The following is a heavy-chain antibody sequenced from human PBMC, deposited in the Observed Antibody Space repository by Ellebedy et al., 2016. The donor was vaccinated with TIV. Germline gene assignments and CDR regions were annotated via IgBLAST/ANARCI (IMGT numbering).Heavy chain of an antibody. Sequence: PGGSLRLSCVVSGFTFSSYSMTWVRRAPGKGLEWLSIISGSGFGVHYTYYADSVQGRFTISRDNAKNTLYLQMNSLRAEDTALYFCARDSEDAGPALDYWGQGTLVTVSS. CDR1: GFTFSSYS. CDR3: ARDSEDAGPALDY. D-gene: IGHD2-15*01. V-gene: IGHV3-21*01. CDR2: ISGSGFGVHYT. J-gene: IGHJ4*02.